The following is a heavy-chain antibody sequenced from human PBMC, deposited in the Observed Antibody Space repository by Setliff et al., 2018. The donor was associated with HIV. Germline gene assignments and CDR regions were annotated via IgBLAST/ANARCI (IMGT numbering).Heavy chain of an antibody. CDR3: ARDHYDILTGYYRTYYYMDV. V-gene: IGHV1-18*01. J-gene: IGHJ6*03. Sequence: ASVKVSCKASGYIFNSYGISWVRQAPGQGLEWMGWISAYNGNTNYAQKVQGRVSMTTDTSTSTAYMELRSLRSDDTAVCYCARDHYDILTGYYRTYYYMDVWGKGTTVTVSS. CDR1: GYIFNSYG. D-gene: IGHD3-9*01. CDR2: ISAYNGNT.